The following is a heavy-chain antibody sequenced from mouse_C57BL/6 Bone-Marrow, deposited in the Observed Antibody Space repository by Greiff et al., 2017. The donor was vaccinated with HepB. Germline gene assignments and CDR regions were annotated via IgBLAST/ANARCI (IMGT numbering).Heavy chain of an antibody. D-gene: IGHD2-1*01. Sequence: VKLVESGAELVKPGASVKISCKASGYAFSSYWMNWVKQRPGKGLEWIGQIYPGDGDTNYNGKFKGKATLTADKSSSTAYMQLSSLTSEDSAVYFCLIYYGNYVNYWYFDVWGTGTTVTVSS. V-gene: IGHV1-80*01. J-gene: IGHJ1*03. CDR2: IYPGDGDT. CDR1: GYAFSSYW. CDR3: LIYYGNYVNYWYFDV.